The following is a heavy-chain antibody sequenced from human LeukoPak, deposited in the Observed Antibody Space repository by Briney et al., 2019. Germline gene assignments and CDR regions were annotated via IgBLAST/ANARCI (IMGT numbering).Heavy chain of an antibody. V-gene: IGHV4-59*12. Sequence: SETLSLTCTVSGGSISSYYWSWIRQPPGKGLEWIGDIYYNGSTNYNPYLKSRVTISVDTSKNQFSLKRSSVTAADTAVYYGAKTQMGGFDYWGQGTLVTVSS. CDR3: AKTQMGGFDY. CDR2: IYYNGST. J-gene: IGHJ4*02. D-gene: IGHD3-16*01. CDR1: GGSISSYY.